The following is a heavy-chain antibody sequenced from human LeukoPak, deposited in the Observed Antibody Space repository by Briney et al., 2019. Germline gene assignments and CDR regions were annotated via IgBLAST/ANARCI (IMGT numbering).Heavy chain of an antibody. CDR2: IYHSGST. V-gene: IGHV4-38-2*02. Sequence: PSETLSLTCIVSGYSINSGYHWGWIRQPPGKGLERIGSIYHSGSTYYNPSLKSRVTISIDTSKNQFSLKLSSVTAADTAVYYCARHYLYDTSGDGTYYFDYWGQGTLVTVSS. J-gene: IGHJ4*02. CDR1: GYSINSGYH. D-gene: IGHD3-22*01. CDR3: ARHYLYDTSGDGTYYFDY.